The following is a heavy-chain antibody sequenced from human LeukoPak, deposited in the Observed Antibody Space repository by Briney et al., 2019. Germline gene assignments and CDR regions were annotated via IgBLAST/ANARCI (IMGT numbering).Heavy chain of an antibody. D-gene: IGHD1-26*01. Sequence: PGGSLRLSCAASGFTFSSYWMSWVRQAPGKGLEWVTNIKQDGSEKYYVDSVKGRFTISRDNAKNSLYLQMNSLRAEDTAVYYCAREGGSYYVPYYYYYMDVWGKGTTVTVSS. V-gene: IGHV3-7*01. CDR3: AREGGSYYVPYYYYYMDV. CDR2: IKQDGSEK. J-gene: IGHJ6*03. CDR1: GFTFSSYW.